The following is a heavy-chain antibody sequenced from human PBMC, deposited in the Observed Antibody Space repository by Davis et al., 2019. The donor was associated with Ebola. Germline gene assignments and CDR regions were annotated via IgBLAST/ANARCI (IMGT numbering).Heavy chain of an antibody. CDR2: IRSKAYGGTT. CDR1: GFTFGDYA. V-gene: IGHV3-49*03. D-gene: IGHD4-23*01. CDR3: TRDPDYGGNSGGYYYGMDV. Sequence: GGSLRLSCTASGFTFGDYAMSWFRQAPGKGLEWVGFIRSKAYGGTTEYAASVKGRFTISRDDSKSIAYLQMNSLKTEDTAVYYCTRDPDYGGNSGGYYYGMDVWGQGTTVTVSS. J-gene: IGHJ6*02.